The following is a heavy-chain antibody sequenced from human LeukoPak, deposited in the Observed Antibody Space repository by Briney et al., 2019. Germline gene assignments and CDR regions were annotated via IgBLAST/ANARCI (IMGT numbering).Heavy chain of an antibody. CDR1: GGSISSYY. V-gene: IGHV4-4*07. J-gene: IGHJ4*02. CDR2: IYFSGST. Sequence: SETPSLTCTVSGGSISSYYWNWIRQPAGKGLEWIGRIYFSGSTNYNPSLERRVIMSVDTSKNQFSLKLSAVTAADTAVYYCARGGIVGATDSWGQGTLVTVSS. CDR3: ARGGIVGATDS. D-gene: IGHD1-26*01.